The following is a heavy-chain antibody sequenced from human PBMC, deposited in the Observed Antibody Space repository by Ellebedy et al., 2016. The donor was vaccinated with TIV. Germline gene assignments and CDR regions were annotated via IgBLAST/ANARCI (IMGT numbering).Heavy chain of an antibody. Sequence: AASVKVSCKASGYTFTNYYIHWVRQAPGQGLEWMGIINPSASSTSYAQKFQDRVIMTWDTSTSTVYLELSSLRSEDTAIYSCARHRDTALSFWGQGTLVTVSS. D-gene: IGHD5-18*01. CDR3: ARHRDTALSF. CDR2: INPSASST. J-gene: IGHJ4*02. CDR1: GYTFTNYY. V-gene: IGHV1-46*01.